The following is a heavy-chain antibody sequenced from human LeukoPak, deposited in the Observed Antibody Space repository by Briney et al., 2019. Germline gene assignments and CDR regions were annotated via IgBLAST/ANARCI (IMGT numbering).Heavy chain of an antibody. CDR2: ISAYNGNT. V-gene: IGHV1-18*01. CDR3: ARTLNYDILTGWRYYFDY. CDR1: GYTFTSYG. Sequence: ASVKVSCKASGYTFTSYGISWVRQAPGQGLEWMGWISAYNGNTNYAQKLQGRVTMTTDTSTSTAYMELRSLRSDDTAVYYCARTLNYDILTGWRYYFDYWGQGTLVTVSS. D-gene: IGHD3-9*01. J-gene: IGHJ4*02.